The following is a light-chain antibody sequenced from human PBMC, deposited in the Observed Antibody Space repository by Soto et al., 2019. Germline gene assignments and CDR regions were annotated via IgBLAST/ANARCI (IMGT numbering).Light chain of an antibody. J-gene: IGKJ1*01. CDR2: GAS. Sequence: EIVLTQSPGTLSLSPGEGATLSCRASQSVSNRYLAWYQQKSGQAPRLLIYGASSRATGIPDRFSGSGSGTDFTLTIRRLEPEEYAVYYCQQYGSTPPTFGQGTKVEIK. CDR1: QSVSNRY. CDR3: QQYGSTPPT. V-gene: IGKV3-20*01.